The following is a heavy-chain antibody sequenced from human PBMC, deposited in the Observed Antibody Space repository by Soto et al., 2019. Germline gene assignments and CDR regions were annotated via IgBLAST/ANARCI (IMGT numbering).Heavy chain of an antibody. Sequence: QVQLVQSGAEVKKPGSSVKVSCKASGGTFSSYAISWVRQAPGQGLEWMGGIIPIFGTANYAQKFQGRVTITADESTSTAYMELSSLRSEDTAVYYCAREYDFWSGYFHDAFDIWGQGTMVTVSS. CDR1: GGTFSSYA. CDR2: IIPIFGTA. V-gene: IGHV1-69*01. CDR3: AREYDFWSGYFHDAFDI. J-gene: IGHJ3*02. D-gene: IGHD3-3*01.